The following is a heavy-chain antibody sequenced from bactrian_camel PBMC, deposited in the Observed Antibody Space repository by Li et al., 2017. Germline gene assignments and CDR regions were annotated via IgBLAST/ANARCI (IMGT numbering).Heavy chain of an antibody. V-gene: IGHV3S53*01. Sequence: VQLVESGGGSVQAGGSLKLSCVASGYIGGCGMAWYRQAPGKEREVVSSINVEGKTKYVDSVKGRFTISRDNAKNTVYLQMNSLKPEDTAVYYCATWAGMFRLTVVAGFHYWGQGTQVTV. J-gene: IGHJ4*01. CDR2: INVEGKT. CDR1: GYIGGCG. D-gene: IGHD6*01. CDR3: ATWAGMFRLTVVAGFHY.